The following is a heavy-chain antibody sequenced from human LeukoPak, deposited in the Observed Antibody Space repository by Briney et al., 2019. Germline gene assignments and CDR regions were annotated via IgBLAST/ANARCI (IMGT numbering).Heavy chain of an antibody. CDR1: GYTFTSYG. Sequence: ASVEVSCKASGYTFTSYGISWVRQAPGQGLEWMGWISAYNGNTNYAQKLQGRVTMTTDTSTSTAYMELRSLRSDDTAVYYCARDREMEQQLVRIDYWGQGTLVTVSS. J-gene: IGHJ4*02. D-gene: IGHD6-13*01. CDR3: ARDREMEQQLVRIDY. V-gene: IGHV1-18*01. CDR2: ISAYNGNT.